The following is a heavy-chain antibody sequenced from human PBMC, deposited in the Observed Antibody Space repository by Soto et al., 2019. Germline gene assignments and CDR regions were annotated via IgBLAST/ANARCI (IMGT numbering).Heavy chain of an antibody. J-gene: IGHJ4*02. CDR2: IKQDGSEK. Sequence: PGGSLRLCCAASGFTFSSYWMSWVRQAPGKGLEWVANIKQDGSEKYYVDSVKGRFTISRDNAKNSLYLQMNSLRAEDTAVYYCASWMRAGSAHYYHSSGFPVHWGQGT. V-gene: IGHV3-7*01. D-gene: IGHD3-22*01. CDR3: ASWMRAGSAHYYHSSGFPVH. CDR1: GFTFSSYW.